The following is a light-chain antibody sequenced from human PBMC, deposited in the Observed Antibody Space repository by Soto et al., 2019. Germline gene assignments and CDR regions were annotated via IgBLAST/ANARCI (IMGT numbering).Light chain of an antibody. Sequence: DFQMTQSPSTLSASVGDRVTITCRASQSIRSWLAWYQQKPGKAPRLLIYKASSLESGVPSRFSGSGSGTEFTLTISSLQPDDSATYYCQQYDSYCTFGGGTKVDIK. V-gene: IGKV1-5*03. J-gene: IGKJ4*01. CDR2: KAS. CDR1: QSIRSW. CDR3: QQYDSYCT.